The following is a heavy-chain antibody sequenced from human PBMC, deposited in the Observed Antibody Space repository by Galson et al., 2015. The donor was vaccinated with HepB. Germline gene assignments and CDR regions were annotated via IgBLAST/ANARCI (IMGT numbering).Heavy chain of an antibody. CDR1: GFTFSSYG. Sequence: SLRLSCAASGFTFSSYGMHWVRQAPGKGLEWVAFIRYDGSNKYYADSVKGRFTISRDNPKNTLYLQMNSLRAEDTAVYYCAKGAYRIDTVKRPTGGWYFDLWGRGTLVTVSS. J-gene: IGHJ2*01. CDR3: AKGAYRIDTVKRPTGGWYFDL. CDR2: IRYDGSNK. D-gene: IGHD4-17*01. V-gene: IGHV3-30*02.